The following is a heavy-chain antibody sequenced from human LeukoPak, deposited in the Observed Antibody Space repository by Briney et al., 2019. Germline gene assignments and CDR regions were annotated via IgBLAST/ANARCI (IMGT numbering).Heavy chain of an antibody. J-gene: IGHJ5*02. Sequence: GGSLTLSCAASGFTFSSYMMHWVRQVPGKGLVWVSRLNRGGDTTTYAGSVKGRFTISRDNAKNTLYLQMNSLRVEDTAVYYCARSKEESYSYTLDPWGQGILVTVSS. CDR3: ARSKEESYSYTLDP. D-gene: IGHD2-21*01. CDR1: GFTFSSYM. V-gene: IGHV3-74*01. CDR2: LNRGGDTT.